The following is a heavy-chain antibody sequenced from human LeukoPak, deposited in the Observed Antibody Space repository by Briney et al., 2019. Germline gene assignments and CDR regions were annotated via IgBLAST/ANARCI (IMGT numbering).Heavy chain of an antibody. J-gene: IGHJ5*02. CDR3: ARPPMVGANGWFDP. Sequence: GGSLRLSCAASGFTFSSYSMNWVRQAPGKGLEWVSSISSSSSYIYYADSVKGRFTISRDNAKNSLYLQMNSPRAEDTAVYYCARPPMVGANGWFDPWGQGTLVTVSS. CDR1: GFTFSSYS. V-gene: IGHV3-21*01. D-gene: IGHD1-26*01. CDR2: ISSSSSYI.